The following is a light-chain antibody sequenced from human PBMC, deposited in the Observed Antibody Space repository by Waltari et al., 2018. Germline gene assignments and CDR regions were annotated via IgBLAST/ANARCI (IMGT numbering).Light chain of an antibody. Sequence: DIQLTQSPSSVSASVGDRVTITCRASQRISTWLAWYQQKPGKVPKLLIYGASTLQSGVPPRFSGSGAGTDFTPTITSRQPEDFATYYCQQANSFPLTFGGGTKVEIK. J-gene: IGKJ4*01. CDR3: QQANSFPLT. CDR1: QRISTW. CDR2: GAS. V-gene: IGKV1-12*01.